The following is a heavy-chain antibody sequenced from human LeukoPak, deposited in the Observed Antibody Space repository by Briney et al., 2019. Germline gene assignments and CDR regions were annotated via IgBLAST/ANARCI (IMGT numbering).Heavy chain of an antibody. CDR3: ATDYWSGRCRGFDY. CDR1: GYTLIELS. J-gene: IGHJ4*02. Sequence: ASVKVSCKVSGYTLIELSLHWVRQAPGKGLEWMGGFDPEDGETIHAQKFQGRVTMTEDTSTDTAYMELSSLRSKDTAVYYCATDYWSGRCRGFDYWGQGTQVTVSS. CDR2: FDPEDGET. V-gene: IGHV1-24*01. D-gene: IGHD3-3*01.